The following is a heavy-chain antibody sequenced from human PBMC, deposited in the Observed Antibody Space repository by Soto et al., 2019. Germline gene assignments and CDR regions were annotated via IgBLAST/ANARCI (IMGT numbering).Heavy chain of an antibody. CDR2: IDGDGTGT. CDR3: ATLGVPQLGARDY. D-gene: IGHD7-27*01. Sequence: EVQLVESGGGLVQPGGSLRLSCAASGFTFSSYKMHWVRQAPGKGLVWVSRIDGDGTGTNYADSVKGRFTISRDNAKNTVYLQMNSLRVDDTAVYYCATLGVPQLGARDYWGQGTFVTVSS. J-gene: IGHJ4*02. CDR1: GFTFSSYK. V-gene: IGHV3-74*01.